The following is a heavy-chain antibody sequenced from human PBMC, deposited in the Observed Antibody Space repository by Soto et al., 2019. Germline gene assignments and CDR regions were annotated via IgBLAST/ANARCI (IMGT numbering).Heavy chain of an antibody. V-gene: IGHV4-34*01. J-gene: IGHJ5*02. CDR3: ARLGIVVVQDDNWFDP. Sequence: PSETLSLTCAVYVESFSGYYWSCIRHPPGKGLEWIGDINHSGSTNYNPSLKSRVTISVDTSKNQFSLKLSSVNAADTAVYYCARLGIVVVQDDNWFDPWGHGTLVTVSS. CDR2: INHSGST. CDR1: VESFSGYY. D-gene: IGHD2-2*03.